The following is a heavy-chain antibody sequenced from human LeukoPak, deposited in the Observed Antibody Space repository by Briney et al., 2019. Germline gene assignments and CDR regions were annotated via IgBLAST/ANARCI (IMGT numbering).Heavy chain of an antibody. D-gene: IGHD6-13*01. CDR3: ARGAAAGVTLGDY. CDR1: GFTFSSYS. V-gene: IGHV3-21*01. J-gene: IGHJ4*02. Sequence: GGSLRLSCAASGFTFSSYSMNWVRQAPGKGLEWVSSISSSSSYIYYADSVKGRFTISRDNAKNSLYLQMNSLRAEDTAVYYCARGAAAGVTLGDYWGQGTLVTVSS. CDR2: ISSSSSYI.